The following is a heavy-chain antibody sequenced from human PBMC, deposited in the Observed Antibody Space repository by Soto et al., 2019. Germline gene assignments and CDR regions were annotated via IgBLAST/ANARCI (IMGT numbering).Heavy chain of an antibody. CDR1: GYSFTSYW. Sequence: EVQLVQSGAEVKKPGESLKISCKGSGYSFTSYWIGWLRQMPGKGLEWMGIIYPGDSDTRYSPSFQGKVTISADKSISTAYLQWSSLKASDTAIYYCARRDKDGITGTYNWFDPWGQGTLVTVSS. V-gene: IGHV5-51*03. CDR2: IYPGDSDT. CDR3: ARRDKDGITGTYNWFDP. J-gene: IGHJ5*02. D-gene: IGHD1-20*01.